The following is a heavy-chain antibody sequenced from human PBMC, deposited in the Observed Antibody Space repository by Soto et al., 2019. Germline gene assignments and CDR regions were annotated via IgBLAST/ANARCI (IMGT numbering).Heavy chain of an antibody. V-gene: IGHV3-21*01. D-gene: IGHD3-10*01. Sequence: PGGSLRLSCAASGFTFSSYAMSWVRQAPGKGLEWVSSISSSSSYIYYADSVKGRFTISRDNAKNSLYLQMNSLRAEDTAVYYCARSAYYGSGSYYFHYYYMDVWGKGTTVTVSS. CDR2: ISSSSSYI. CDR1: GFTFSSYA. CDR3: ARSAYYGSGSYYFHYYYMDV. J-gene: IGHJ6*03.